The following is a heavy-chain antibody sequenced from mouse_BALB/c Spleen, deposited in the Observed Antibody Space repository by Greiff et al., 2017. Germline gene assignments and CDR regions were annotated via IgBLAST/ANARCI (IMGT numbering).Heavy chain of an antibody. V-gene: IGHV1-54*01. CDR1: GYAFTNYL. CDR2: INPGSGGT. Sequence: QVQLQQSGAELVRPGTSVKVSCKASGYAFTNYLIEWVKQRPGQGLEWIGVINPGSGGTNYNEKFKGKATLTADKSSSTAYMQLSSLTSDDSAVYFCARGVWGYAMDYWGQGTSVTVSS. CDR3: ARGVWGYAMDY. J-gene: IGHJ4*01.